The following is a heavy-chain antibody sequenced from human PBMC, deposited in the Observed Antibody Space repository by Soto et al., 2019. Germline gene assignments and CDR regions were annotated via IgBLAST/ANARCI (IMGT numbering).Heavy chain of an antibody. V-gene: IGHV3-15*01. CDR1: GLSLNNVW. CDR3: VTDSQLWMY. Sequence: EVQLVESGGGLVKPGGSLRLSCAASGLSLNNVWMTWVRQAPGKGLEWVVRIKSKSHGGTTDYAAPVKGRFTISRDDSKKSLYLQMDSLKTEDTAVYYCVTDSQLWMYWGQGTLVTVSS. CDR2: IKSKSHGGTT. D-gene: IGHD3-16*01. J-gene: IGHJ4*02.